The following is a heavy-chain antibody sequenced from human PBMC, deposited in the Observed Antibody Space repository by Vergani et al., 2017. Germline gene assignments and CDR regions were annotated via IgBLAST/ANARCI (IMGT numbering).Heavy chain of an antibody. D-gene: IGHD3-3*01. CDR1: CGSFSGYY. J-gene: IGHJ6*02. CDR3: ARDSLLYDFWSGYPYYYGMDV. V-gene: IGHV4-34*01. Sequence: QVPLQQGGAGLLKPSGTPSLTFAVYCGSFSGYYLSLIRQPPGEGVVWIGEIKHSGRTNLNPSLKSRVTISVDTSKNQFSLELSSVTAADTAMYYCARDSLLYDFWSGYPYYYGMDVWGQGTTVTVSS. CDR2: IKHSGRT.